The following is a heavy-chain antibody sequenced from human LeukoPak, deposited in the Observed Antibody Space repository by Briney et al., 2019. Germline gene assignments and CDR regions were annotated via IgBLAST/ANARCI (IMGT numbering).Heavy chain of an antibody. D-gene: IGHD3-9*01. J-gene: IGHJ4*02. CDR1: GFTFSSYS. CDR3: AKGSHLNYDILTGYLTEPYYFDY. CDR2: ISYDGSNK. V-gene: IGHV3-30*18. Sequence: GGSLRLSCAASGFTFSSYSMNWVRQAPGKGLEWVAVISYDGSNKYYADSVKGRFTISRDNSKNTLYLQMNSLRAEDTAVYYCAKGSHLNYDILTGYLTEPYYFDYWGQGTLVTVSS.